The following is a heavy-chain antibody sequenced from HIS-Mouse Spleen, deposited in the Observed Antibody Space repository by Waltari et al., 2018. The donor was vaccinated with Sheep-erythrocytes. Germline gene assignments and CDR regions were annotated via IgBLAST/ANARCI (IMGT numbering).Heavy chain of an antibody. D-gene: IGHD6-19*01. CDR3: ALSVDLAGAFDI. J-gene: IGHJ3*02. V-gene: IGHV4-34*01. CDR2: INHSGSN. Sequence: QVQLQQWGAGLLKPSETLSLTCAVYGGSFSGYYWSWIRQPPGKGLEWIGEINHSGSNNYNPSLTSRVTISVDTSKNQFSLKLSSVTAADTAVYYCALSVDLAGAFDIWGQGTMVTVSS. CDR1: GGSFSGYY.